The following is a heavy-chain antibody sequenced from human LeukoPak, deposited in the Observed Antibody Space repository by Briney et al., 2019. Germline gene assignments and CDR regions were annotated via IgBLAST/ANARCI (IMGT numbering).Heavy chain of an antibody. Sequence: GGSLRLSCAASGFTFSSYWMSWVRQAPGKGLEWVANIKQDGSEKYYVDSVKGRFTISRDNAKNSLYLQMNSLRAEDTAVYYCARVGYYILTGISSPYYYGMDVWGKGTTVTVSS. D-gene: IGHD3-9*01. CDR2: IKQDGSEK. V-gene: IGHV3-7*03. CDR1: GFTFSSYW. J-gene: IGHJ6*04. CDR3: ARVGYYILTGISSPYYYGMDV.